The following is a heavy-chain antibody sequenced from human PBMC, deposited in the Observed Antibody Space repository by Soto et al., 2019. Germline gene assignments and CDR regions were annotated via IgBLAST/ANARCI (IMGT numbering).Heavy chain of an antibody. CDR2: IIPIFGTA. CDR1: GGTFSSYA. V-gene: IGHV1-69*13. Sequence: GASVKVSCKASGGTFSSYAISWVRQAPGQGLEWMGGIIPIFGTANYAQKFQGRVTITADESTSTAYMELSSLRSEDTAVYYCARDRRGPYSSSAFDYWGQGTLVTVSS. D-gene: IGHD6-6*01. CDR3: ARDRRGPYSSSAFDY. J-gene: IGHJ4*02.